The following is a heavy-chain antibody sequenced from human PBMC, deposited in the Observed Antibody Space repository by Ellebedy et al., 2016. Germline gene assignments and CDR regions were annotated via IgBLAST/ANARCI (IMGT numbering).Heavy chain of an antibody. CDR3: ARPGIAVAGPNYGMDV. CDR1: GYTFTGYY. Sequence: ASVKVSCKASGYTFTGYYMHWVRQAPGQGLEWMGWINPNSGGTNYAQKFQGWVTMTRDTSISTAYMELSRLRSDDTAVYYCARPGIAVAGPNYGMDVWGQGTTVTVSS. D-gene: IGHD6-19*01. J-gene: IGHJ6*02. CDR2: INPNSGGT. V-gene: IGHV1-2*04.